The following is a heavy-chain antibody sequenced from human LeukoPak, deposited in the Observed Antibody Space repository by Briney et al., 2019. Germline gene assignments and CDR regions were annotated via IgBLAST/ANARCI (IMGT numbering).Heavy chain of an antibody. J-gene: IGHJ4*02. CDR1: GGSISSHY. D-gene: IGHD1-26*01. CDR3: ARVGGSYSGFDY. Sequence: PSETLSLTCTVSGGSISSHYWSWIRQPPGKGLEWIGYIYYGGSTNYNPSLKSRVTISVDTSKNQFSLKLSSVTAADTAVYYCARVGGSYSGFDYWGQGTLVTVSS. V-gene: IGHV4-59*11. CDR2: IYYGGST.